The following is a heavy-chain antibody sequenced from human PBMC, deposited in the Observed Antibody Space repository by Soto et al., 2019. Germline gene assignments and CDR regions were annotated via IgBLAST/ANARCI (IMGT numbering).Heavy chain of an antibody. J-gene: IGHJ4*02. CDR3: ARGGDGWELRD. CDR1: GGTFSSYA. V-gene: IGHV1-69*13. Sequence: GAPVKVSCKASGGTFSSYAISWVRQAPGQGLEWMGGIIPIFGTANYAQKFQGRVTITADESTSTAYMELSSLRSEDTAVYYCARGGDGWELRDWGQGTLVTVSS. D-gene: IGHD1-26*01. CDR2: IIPIFGTA.